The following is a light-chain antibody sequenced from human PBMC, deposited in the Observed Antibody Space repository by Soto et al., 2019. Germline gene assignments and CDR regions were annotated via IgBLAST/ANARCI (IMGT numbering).Light chain of an antibody. CDR1: QSVGNSY. CDR3: QQYGSSPNT. V-gene: IGKV3-20*01. CDR2: GAS. J-gene: IGKJ2*01. Sequence: EMVMTQSPATLSVSPGERATLSCRASQSVGNSYLAWYQQKPGQAPRLLIYGASTRATGIPDRISGRGSGTDFTLTISRLEPEDFAVYYCQQYGSSPNTFGQGTKVDIK.